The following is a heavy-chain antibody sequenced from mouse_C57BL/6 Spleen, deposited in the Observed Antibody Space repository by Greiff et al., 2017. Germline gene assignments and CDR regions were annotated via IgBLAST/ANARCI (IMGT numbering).Heavy chain of an antibody. J-gene: IGHJ2*01. V-gene: IGHV6-3*01. D-gene: IGHD1-1*01. Sequence: VQLQESGGGLVQPGGSMKLSCVASGFTFSNYWMNWVRQSPEKGLEWVAQIRLKSDNYATHYAESVKGRFTISRDDSKSSVYLHMNNLRAEDTGIYYCTSWSTTVVATHDYWGQGTTLTVAS. CDR1: GFTFSNYW. CDR3: TSWSTTVVATHDY. CDR2: IRLKSDNYAT.